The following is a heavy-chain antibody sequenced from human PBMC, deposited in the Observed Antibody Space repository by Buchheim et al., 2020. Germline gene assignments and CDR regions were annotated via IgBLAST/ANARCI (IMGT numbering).Heavy chain of an antibody. CDR1: GFTFSNAW. CDR2: IKSKTDGGTI. D-gene: IGHD6-6*01. V-gene: IGHV3-15*07. J-gene: IGHJ6*02. Sequence: EVQLVESGGGLVKPGGSLRLSCAASGFTFSNAWMNWVRQAPGKGLEWVGRIKSKTDGGTIDYAAPVKGRFTISRDDSKNTLYLQMNSLKTEDTAVYYCTTDSSSIAARVYYYGMDVWGQGTT. CDR3: TTDSSSIAARVYYYGMDV.